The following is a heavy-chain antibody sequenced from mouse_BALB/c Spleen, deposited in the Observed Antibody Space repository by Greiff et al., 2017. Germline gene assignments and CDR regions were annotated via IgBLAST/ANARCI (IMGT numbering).Heavy chain of an antibody. J-gene: IGHJ3*01. CDR3: ARSTMITPFAY. V-gene: IGHV1-55*01. Sequence: QVQLQQPGAELVKPGTSVKLSCTASGYNFTSYWINWVKLRPGQGLEWIGDIYPGSGSTNYNEKFKSKATLTVDTSSSTAYMQLSSLASEDSALYCFARSTMITPFAYWGQGTLVTVSA. D-gene: IGHD2-4*01. CDR2: IYPGSGST. CDR1: GYNFTSYW.